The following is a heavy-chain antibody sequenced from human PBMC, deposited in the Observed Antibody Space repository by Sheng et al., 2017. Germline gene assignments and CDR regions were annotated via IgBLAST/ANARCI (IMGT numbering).Heavy chain of an antibody. J-gene: IGHJ4*02. Sequence: EVQLVESGGGLVKPGGSLRISCAASGFTLTNAWMTWVRQAPGKGLEWVGRIRSKRDGGTTDYAAPVKGRFTISRDDSKNTLHLQMSSLKTEDTAVYYCISPRAGYWGQGTLVTVSS. CDR3: ISPRAGY. CDR2: IRSKRDGGTT. D-gene: IGHD3-10*01. V-gene: IGHV3-15*01. CDR1: GFTLTNAW.